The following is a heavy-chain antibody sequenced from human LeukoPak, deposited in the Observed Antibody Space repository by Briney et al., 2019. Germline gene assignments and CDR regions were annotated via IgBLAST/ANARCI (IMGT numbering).Heavy chain of an antibody. V-gene: IGHV3-72*01. CDR2: TRTKANRYTT. D-gene: IGHD1-26*01. Sequence: GGSLRLSCAVSGFTFRDHYMDCVRQAPGKGLEWVGRTRTKANRYTTEYAASVKGRFSISRDDSKNSLYLQMNSLQTEDPAVYYCVRVGRYFDAFDIWGQGTMVTVSS. CDR3: VRVGRYFDAFDI. J-gene: IGHJ3*02. CDR1: GFTFRDHY.